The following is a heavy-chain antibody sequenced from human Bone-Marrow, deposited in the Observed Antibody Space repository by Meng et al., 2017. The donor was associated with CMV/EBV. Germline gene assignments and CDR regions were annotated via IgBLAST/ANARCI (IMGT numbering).Heavy chain of an antibody. CDR3: VTDVPVDGRWD. Sequence: GESLKISCAASGFTFSSYAMSWVRQAPGKGLEWVSVIYSDGSSTYYADSVKGRFTISRDNSKNTLYLHMNSLRAEDTAVYYCVTDVPVDGRWDWGQGTLVTVSS. V-gene: IGHV3-23*03. D-gene: IGHD3-10*02. J-gene: IGHJ4*02. CDR1: GFTFSSYA. CDR2: IYSDGSST.